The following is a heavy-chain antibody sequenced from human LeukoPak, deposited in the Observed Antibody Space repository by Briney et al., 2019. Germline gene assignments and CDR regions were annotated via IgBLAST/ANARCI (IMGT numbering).Heavy chain of an antibody. V-gene: IGHV1-2*02. CDR3: ASSLIAVALSFDY. CDR1: GYTFTGYY. CDR2: INPNSGGT. Sequence: ASVKVSRKASGYTFTGYYMHWVRQAPGQGLEWMGWINPNSGGTNYAQKFQGRVTMTRDTSISTAYMELSRLRSDNTAVYYCASSLIAVALSFDYWGQGTLVTVSS. J-gene: IGHJ4*02. D-gene: IGHD6-19*01.